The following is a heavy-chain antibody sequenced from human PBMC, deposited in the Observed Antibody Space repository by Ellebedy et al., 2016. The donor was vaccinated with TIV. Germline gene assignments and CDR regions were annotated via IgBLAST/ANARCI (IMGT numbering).Heavy chain of an antibody. CDR2: TYCRSKWYN. V-gene: IGHV6-1*01. CDR1: GDSVSSYSAA. Sequence: MPSETLSLTCAISGDSVSSYSAAWNWIRQSPSRGLEWLRRTYCRSKWYNDYAVSVKSRITINPDTSKNQFSLKLSSVTAADTAVYYCARGRRFFYYYGMDVWGQGTTVTVSS. J-gene: IGHJ6*02. CDR3: ARGRRFFYYYGMDV. D-gene: IGHD3-3*01.